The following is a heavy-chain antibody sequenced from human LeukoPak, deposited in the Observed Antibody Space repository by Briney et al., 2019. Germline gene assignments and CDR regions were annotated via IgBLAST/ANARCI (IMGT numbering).Heavy chain of an antibody. D-gene: IGHD6-19*01. CDR2: INPDGTTT. Sequence: GGSLRLSCAASGFTFSTYWMHWVRQAPGKGLVWVSRINPDGTTTSYADSVKGRFTISRDNAKDTEYLQMNSLRAEDTAVYYCARVSIGWYSFDYWGQGTLVTVSS. J-gene: IGHJ4*02. CDR1: GFTFSTYW. CDR3: ARVSIGWYSFDY. V-gene: IGHV3-74*01.